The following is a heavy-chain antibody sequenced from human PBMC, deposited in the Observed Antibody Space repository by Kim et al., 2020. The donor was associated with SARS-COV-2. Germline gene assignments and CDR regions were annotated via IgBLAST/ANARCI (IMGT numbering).Heavy chain of an antibody. CDR3: ASLGLDDRRVETASSAISFFDY. D-gene: IGHD3-22*01. J-gene: IGHJ4*02. V-gene: IGHV1-69*13. Sequence: SVKVSCKASGGTFSSYAISWVRQAPGQGLEWMGGIIPIFGTANYAQKFQGRVTITADESTSTAYMELSSLRSEDTAVYYCASLGLDDRRVETASSAISFFDYWGQGTLVTVSS. CDR1: GGTFSSYA. CDR2: IIPIFGTA.